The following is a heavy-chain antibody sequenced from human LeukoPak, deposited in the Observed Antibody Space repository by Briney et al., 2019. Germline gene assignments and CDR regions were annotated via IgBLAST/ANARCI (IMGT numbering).Heavy chain of an antibody. CDR2: VSYSGST. CDR1: GDSISSGIYY. V-gene: IGHV4-31*03. D-gene: IGHD4-17*01. CDR3: ARGGTTVRTSGAFDI. J-gene: IGHJ3*02. Sequence: SETLSLTCTVSGDSISSGIYYWSWIRPHPGKGPEWSGYVSYSGSTYYNPPLKSRVTISVGMSKNQFSLNLNSVTAADTAVYYCARGGTTVRTSGAFDIWGQGTMVTVSS.